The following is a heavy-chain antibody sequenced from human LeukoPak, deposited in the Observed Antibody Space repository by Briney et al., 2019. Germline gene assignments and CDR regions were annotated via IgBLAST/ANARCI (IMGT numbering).Heavy chain of an antibody. CDR1: GGSISSYY. D-gene: IGHD2-15*01. J-gene: IGHJ4*02. CDR3: ARAGIVVVVAAVDY. CDR2: IYYSGST. V-gene: IGHV4-59*01. Sequence: PSETLSLTCTVSGGSISSYYWSWIRQPPGKGLEWIGYIYYSGSTNYNPSLKSRVTISVDTSKNQFSLKLSSVTAADTAVYYCARAGIVVVVAAVDYWGQGTLVTVSS.